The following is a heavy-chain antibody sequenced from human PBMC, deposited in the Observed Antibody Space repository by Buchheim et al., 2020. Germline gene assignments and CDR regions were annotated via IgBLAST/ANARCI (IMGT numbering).Heavy chain of an antibody. CDR1: GFTFSSYS. D-gene: IGHD3-10*01. Sequence: EVQLVESGGGLVQPGGSLRLSCAASGFTFSSYSMNWVRQAPGKGLEWVSYISSSSSTIYYADSVKGRFTISRDNATNSLYLQMNSLRAEDTAVYYCARVLPMVRGVIFDYWGQGTL. J-gene: IGHJ4*02. CDR2: ISSSSSTI. CDR3: ARVLPMVRGVIFDY. V-gene: IGHV3-48*04.